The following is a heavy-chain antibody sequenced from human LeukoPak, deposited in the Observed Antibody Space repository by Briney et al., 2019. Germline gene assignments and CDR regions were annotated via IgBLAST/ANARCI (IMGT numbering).Heavy chain of an antibody. V-gene: IGHV3-21*01. J-gene: IGHJ4*01. CDR2: ISSSSDYK. Sequence: GGSLRLSCAASGFTFISYTMNWVRQAPGKGLEWVSSISSSSDYKFYADSVKGRFTISRDNAKNSLYLQMNSLRAEDTAVYYCARDGKGYAYGYWGHGTLVTVSS. CDR1: GFTFISYT. CDR3: ARDGKGYAYGY. D-gene: IGHD3-16*01.